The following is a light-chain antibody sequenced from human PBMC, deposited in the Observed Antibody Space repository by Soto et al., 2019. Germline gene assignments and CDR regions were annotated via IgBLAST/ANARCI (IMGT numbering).Light chain of an antibody. J-gene: IGKJ5*01. Sequence: VMTQSPATLSVSPGERFTLSCRASESVSSNLAWYQQRPGQAPRXLXXGASTRATETPLRFRGSGSGTEFTLTISSLQSEDLAVYYCQQYNNWPPSIIFGPGTRLEIK. V-gene: IGKV3-15*01. CDR1: ESVSSN. CDR2: GAS. CDR3: QQYNNWPPSII.